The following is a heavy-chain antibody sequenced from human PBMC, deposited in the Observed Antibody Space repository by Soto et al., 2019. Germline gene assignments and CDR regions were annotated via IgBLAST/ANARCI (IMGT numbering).Heavy chain of an antibody. V-gene: IGHV3-9*01. CDR2: ISWNSGSI. Sequence: GGSLRLSCAASGFTFDDYAMHWVRQAPGKGLEWVSGISWNSGSIGYADSVKGRFTISRDNAKNSLYLQMNSLRAEDTALYYCAKDSAPVTGTTEIDYWGQGTLVTVSS. J-gene: IGHJ4*02. CDR1: GFTFDDYA. CDR3: AKDSAPVTGTTEIDY. D-gene: IGHD1-7*01.